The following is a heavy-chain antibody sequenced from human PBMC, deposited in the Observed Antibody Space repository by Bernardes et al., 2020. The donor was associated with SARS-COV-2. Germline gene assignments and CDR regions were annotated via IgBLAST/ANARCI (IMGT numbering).Heavy chain of an antibody. V-gene: IGHV4-59*01. Sequence: SETLSLTCTVSGGSMNDYYWSWVRQPPGKGLEWIGYIYYSGSTHYNPSLRSRVTLSVDMSKNQFSLRLSFVTAADTAVYYCARDRSAAGGTAFDSWGQGTLVTVSA. CDR2: IYYSGST. D-gene: IGHD6-13*01. CDR1: GGSMNDYY. CDR3: ARDRSAAGGTAFDS. J-gene: IGHJ4*02.